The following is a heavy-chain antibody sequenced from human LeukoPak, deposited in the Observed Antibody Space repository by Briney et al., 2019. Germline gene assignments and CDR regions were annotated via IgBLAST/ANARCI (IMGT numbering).Heavy chain of an antibody. Sequence: PGGSLRLSCAASGFTFSSYGMHWVRQAPGKGLEWVAVISYDGSNKYYADSVKGRFTISRDNSKSTLYLQMNSLRAEDTAVYYCAGDNSSSNDYWGQGTLVAVSS. CDR2: ISYDGSNK. CDR3: AGDNSSSNDY. CDR1: GFTFSSYG. V-gene: IGHV3-30*03. D-gene: IGHD6-13*01. J-gene: IGHJ4*02.